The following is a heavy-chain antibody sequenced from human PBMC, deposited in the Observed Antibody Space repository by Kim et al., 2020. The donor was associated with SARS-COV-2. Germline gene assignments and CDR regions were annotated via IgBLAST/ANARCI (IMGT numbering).Heavy chain of an antibody. Sequence: GGSLKLSCTASGLTFTNYAMTWVRQAPGKGLEWVSGISGSGGTTYYAASVKGRFTISRDDSKNTLYLQMNTLRADDTALYYCAKEASGVSVTGKSPQFDYWGQGTLVTVSS. CDR3: AKEASGVSVTGKSPQFDY. J-gene: IGHJ4*02. CDR1: GLTFTNYA. D-gene: IGHD4-4*01. V-gene: IGHV3-23*01. CDR2: ISGSGGTT.